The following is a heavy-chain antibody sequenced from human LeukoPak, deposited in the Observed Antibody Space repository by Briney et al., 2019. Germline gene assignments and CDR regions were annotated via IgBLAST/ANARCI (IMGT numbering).Heavy chain of an antibody. J-gene: IGHJ4*02. V-gene: IGHV3-23*01. CDR3: AKDRTTAYSSSFYVY. CDR2: IGASGSST. Sequence: GGSLRLSCAASGFSFSNYAMSWVRQAPGKGLEWVSAIGASGSSTYYIDSVKGRFTISRDNSKNTLYLQMNSLRAEDTAVYYCAKDRTTAYSSSFYVYWGQGTLVTVSS. D-gene: IGHD6-13*01. CDR1: GFSFSNYA.